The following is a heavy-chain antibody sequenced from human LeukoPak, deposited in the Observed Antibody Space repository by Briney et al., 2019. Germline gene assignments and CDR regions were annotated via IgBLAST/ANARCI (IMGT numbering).Heavy chain of an antibody. CDR1: GGSTTSYY. J-gene: IGHJ4*02. CDR3: AISRGDTGYYSFYYFDY. V-gene: IGHV4-4*07. D-gene: IGHD3-22*01. CDR2: IYTSGST. Sequence: PSETLSLTCSVSGGSTTSYYWSWIRQPAGKGLEWIGGIYTSGSTNYNPSLKSRVTISVDTSKNQFSLKLSSVTAADTAVYYCAISRGDTGYYSFYYFDYWGQGTLVTVSS.